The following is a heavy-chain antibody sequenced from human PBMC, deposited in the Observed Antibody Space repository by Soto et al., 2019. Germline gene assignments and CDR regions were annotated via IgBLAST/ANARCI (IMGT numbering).Heavy chain of an antibody. CDR2: IYHSGST. V-gene: IGHV4-30-2*01. J-gene: IGHJ5*02. CDR3: ARGLDRTSGYNWFDP. CDR1: GGSISSGCYS. D-gene: IGHD2-2*01. Sequence: LSLTCAVSGGSISSGCYSWSWIRQPPGKGLEWIGYIYHSGSTYYNPSLKSRVTISVDRSKNQFSLKLSSVTAADTAVYYCARGLDRTSGYNWFDPWGQGTLVTVSS.